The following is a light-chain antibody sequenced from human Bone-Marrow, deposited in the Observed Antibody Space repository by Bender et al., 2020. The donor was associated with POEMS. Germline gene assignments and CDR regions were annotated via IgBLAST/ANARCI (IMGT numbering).Light chain of an antibody. V-gene: IGLV2-23*01. CDR3: CSYAGISDVM. J-gene: IGLJ3*02. CDR1: SSDVGSHNL. Sequence: QSALTQPASVSGSPGQSISISCTGASSDVGSHNLVSWYQQHPGKAPKLVIYEGIKRTSGVSNRFSGSKSGNAASLTISGLQAEDEADYYCCSYAGISDVMFGGGTKLTVL. CDR2: EGI.